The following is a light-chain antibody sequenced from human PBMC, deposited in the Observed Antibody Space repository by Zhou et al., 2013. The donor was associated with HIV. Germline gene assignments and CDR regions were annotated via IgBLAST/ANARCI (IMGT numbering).Light chain of an antibody. CDR3: QQANRFPQT. CDR2: GAS. Sequence: DIQMTQSPSSVSASVGDRITITCRASQGISKWLAWYQQKPGKAPKLLIYGASSLQSGVPSRFSGSGFGTDFTLTISCLQSEDFATYYCQQANRFPQTFGQGTKVEIK. J-gene: IGKJ2*01. CDR1: QGISKW. V-gene: IGKV1D-12*01.